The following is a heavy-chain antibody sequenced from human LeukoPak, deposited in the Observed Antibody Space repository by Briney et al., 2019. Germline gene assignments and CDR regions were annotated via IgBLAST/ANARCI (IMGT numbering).Heavy chain of an antibody. CDR1: GFTFSSCA. V-gene: IGHV3-23*01. Sequence: PGGSLRLSCAASGFTFSSCAMSWVRQAPGKGLEWVSAISGSGGSTYYADSVKGRFTISRDNSKNTLYLQMNSLRAEDTAVYYCAKGDSSGWYLSWFDPWGQGTLVTVSS. CDR2: ISGSGGST. J-gene: IGHJ5*02. CDR3: AKGDSSGWYLSWFDP. D-gene: IGHD6-19*01.